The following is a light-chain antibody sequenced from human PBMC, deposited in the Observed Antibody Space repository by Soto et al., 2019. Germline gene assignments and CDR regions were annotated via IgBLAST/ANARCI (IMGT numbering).Light chain of an antibody. CDR1: QSVGSN. Sequence: VMTQAPTTLSVSPGERATLSCRASQSVGSNLAWFQRKPGQAPSLLVYGASTRATGIPARISGSGSGTEFTLTISSLQSEDFAVYYCQQYNSWPPFTFGQGTKLEI. CDR3: QQYNSWPPFT. J-gene: IGKJ2*01. V-gene: IGKV3-15*01. CDR2: GAS.